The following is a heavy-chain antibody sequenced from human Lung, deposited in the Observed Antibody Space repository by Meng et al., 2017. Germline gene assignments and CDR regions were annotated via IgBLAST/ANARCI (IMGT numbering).Heavy chain of an antibody. V-gene: IGHV4-4*02. J-gene: IGHJ4*02. D-gene: IGHD1-26*01. CDR1: GGSITSSTW. Sequence: QVQRQVSGPGLVKPSGTLSLTCAVSGGSITSSTWWSWVRQTPGKGLEWFGEIFHSGSTNYNPPLESRVTISVDKSKNQFSLKVYSVTAADTATYYCARFDISSSGRGDYWGQGILVTVSS. CDR2: IFHSGST. CDR3: ARFDISSSGRGDY.